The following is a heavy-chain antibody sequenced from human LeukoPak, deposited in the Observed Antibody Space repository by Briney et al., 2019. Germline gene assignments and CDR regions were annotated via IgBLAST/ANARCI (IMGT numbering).Heavy chain of an antibody. D-gene: IGHD6-13*01. J-gene: IGHJ4*02. CDR2: FDPEDGET. Sequence: ASVKVSCKVSGYTLTEFSMHWVRQAPGKGLEWMGGFDPEDGETIYAQKFQGRVTMTEDTSTDTAYTELSSLRSEDTAVYYCATAKAAAGTCPDYWGQGTLVTVSS. CDR3: ATAKAAAGTCPDY. CDR1: GYTLTEFS. V-gene: IGHV1-24*01.